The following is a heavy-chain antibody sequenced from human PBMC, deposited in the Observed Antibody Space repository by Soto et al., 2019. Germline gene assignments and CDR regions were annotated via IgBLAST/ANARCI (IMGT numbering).Heavy chain of an antibody. CDR3: ARTLGYGGSSTIDY. D-gene: IGHD1-26*01. J-gene: IGHJ4*02. CDR1: GGSFSGYY. V-gene: IGHV4-39*01. CDR2: ISYSGST. Sequence: SETLSLTCAVYGGSFSGYYWGWIRQPPGKGLDWIGSISYSGSTYYNPSLKSRVTVSVDTSKNQFSLKLSSVTAADTAVLYCARTLGYGGSSTIDYWGQGTLVTVSS.